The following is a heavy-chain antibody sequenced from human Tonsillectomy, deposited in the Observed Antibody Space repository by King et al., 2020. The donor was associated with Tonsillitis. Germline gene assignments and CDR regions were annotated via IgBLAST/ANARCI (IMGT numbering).Heavy chain of an antibody. CDR1: GFIFDDFA. Sequence: VQLVESGGGLVQPGRSLRLSCAGSGFIFDDFAMHWVRQAPGKGLEWVSGINWNSGTTGYADSVKGRFTISRDNAQNSLYLKMNSLRAEDTAFYYCAKAIFGIVTAFDSWGQGTLVAVSS. J-gene: IGHJ4*02. V-gene: IGHV3-9*01. D-gene: IGHD3-3*01. CDR2: INWNSGTT. CDR3: AKAIFGIVTAFDS.